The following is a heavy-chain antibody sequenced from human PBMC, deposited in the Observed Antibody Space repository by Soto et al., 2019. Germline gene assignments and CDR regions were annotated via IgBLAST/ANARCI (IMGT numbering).Heavy chain of an antibody. J-gene: IGHJ4*02. D-gene: IGHD6-13*01. CDR1: GFTFSSYA. V-gene: IGHV3-30-3*01. CDR3: ATAGGQQLAAPFDY. CDR2: ISYDGSNK. Sequence: TGGSLRLSCAASGFTFSSYAMHWVRQAPGKGLEWVAVISYDGSNKYYADSVKGRFTISRDNSKNTLYLQMNSLRAEDTAVYYCATAGGQQLAAPFDYWGQGTLVTVSS.